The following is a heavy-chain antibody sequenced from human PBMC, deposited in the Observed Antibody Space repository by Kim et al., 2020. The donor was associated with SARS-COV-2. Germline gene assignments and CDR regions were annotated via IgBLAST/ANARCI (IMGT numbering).Heavy chain of an antibody. CDR2: INPSGGST. V-gene: IGHV1-46*01. J-gene: IGHJ6*02. CDR1: GYTFTSYY. D-gene: IGHD6-19*01. CDR3: ARGGIAVAGRREYYYYGMEV. Sequence: ASVKVSCKASGYTFTSYYMHWVRQAPGQGLEWMGIINPSGGSTSYAQKFQGRVTMTRDTSTSTVYMELSSLRSEDTAVYYCARGGIAVAGRREYYYYGMEVWGQGTTVTVSS.